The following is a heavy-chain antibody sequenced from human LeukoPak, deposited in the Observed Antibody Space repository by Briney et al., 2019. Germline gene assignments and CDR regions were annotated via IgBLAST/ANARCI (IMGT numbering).Heavy chain of an antibody. V-gene: IGHV3-33*08. CDR3: TNFDY. CDR2: INHDGTNT. J-gene: IGHJ4*02. Sequence: PGGYLRLSCAASGFTFDDYGMSWVRQAPGKGLDWVSLINHDGTNTYYADSVKGRFTISRDNSQNTLYLQMNSLRGDDTAVYYCTNFDYWGQGTLVTVSS. CDR1: GFTFDDYG.